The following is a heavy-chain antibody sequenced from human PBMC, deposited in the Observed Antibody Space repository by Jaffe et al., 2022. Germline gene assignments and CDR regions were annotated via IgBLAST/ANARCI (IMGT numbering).Heavy chain of an antibody. D-gene: IGHD1-26*01. CDR2: FFYNGNS. CDR3: AKFLPSREWVDA. CDR1: GASISSSSFY. J-gene: IGHJ5*02. V-gene: IGHV4-39*01. Sequence: QVQLQESGPGLVKPSETLSLTCTVSGASISSSSFYWGWIRQPPGKDLEWIGCFFYNGNSYYNPSLGGRVTLSVDPSRNQFSLGVRSVTAADTAVYYCAKFLPSREWVDAWGQGTLVTVSS.